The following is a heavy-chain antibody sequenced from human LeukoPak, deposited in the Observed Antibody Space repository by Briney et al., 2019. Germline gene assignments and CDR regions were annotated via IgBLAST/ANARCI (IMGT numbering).Heavy chain of an antibody. V-gene: IGHV4-34*01. Sequence: SETLSLTCAVYGGSFSGYYWSWIRQPPGKGLEWIGEINHGGSTNYNPSLKSRVTISVDTSKNQFSLKLSSVTAADTAVYYCARGWSSSSDYYYYGMDVWGQGTTVTVSS. D-gene: IGHD6-6*01. CDR3: ARGWSSSSDYYYYGMDV. CDR1: GGSFSGYY. CDR2: INHGGST. J-gene: IGHJ6*02.